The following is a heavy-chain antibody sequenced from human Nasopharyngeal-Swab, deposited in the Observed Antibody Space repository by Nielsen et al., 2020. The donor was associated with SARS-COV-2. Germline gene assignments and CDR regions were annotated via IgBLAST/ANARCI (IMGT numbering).Heavy chain of an antibody. CDR2: IYRLGGT. J-gene: IGHJ4*02. Sequence: SETLSPTCTVAGGSISSGYYYWSWIRQPPGKGLEWIGYIYRLGGTSYNPSLKSRVTISLDASNNQFSLRLSSVTAADTVMFYCARGTPFDYWGQGILVTVSS. CDR1: GGSISSGYYY. D-gene: IGHD1-1*01. CDR3: ARGTPFDY. V-gene: IGHV4-31*03.